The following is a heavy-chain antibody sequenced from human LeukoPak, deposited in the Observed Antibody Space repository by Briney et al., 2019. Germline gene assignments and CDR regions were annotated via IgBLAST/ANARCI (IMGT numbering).Heavy chain of an antibody. CDR1: GFTFSSHT. CDR3: ARGAVDTAMGLYYYYYMDV. Sequence: GRSLRLSCAASGFTFSSHTMYWVHQAPGKGLEWVAVISSDGSNRYFADSVKGRFTISRDNSKYTLYLQMNSLRTEDTAVYYCARGAVDTAMGLYYYYYMDVWGKGTTVTVSS. D-gene: IGHD5-18*01. V-gene: IGHV3-30*04. CDR2: ISSDGSNR. J-gene: IGHJ6*03.